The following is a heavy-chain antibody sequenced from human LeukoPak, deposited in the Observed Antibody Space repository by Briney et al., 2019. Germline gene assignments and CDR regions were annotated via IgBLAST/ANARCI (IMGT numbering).Heavy chain of an antibody. CDR3: AKDRRPTAVVTYPSD. J-gene: IGHJ4*02. CDR1: GFTFSTYA. CDR2: LSSSGTNA. V-gene: IGHV3-23*01. D-gene: IGHD4-11*01. Sequence: GGSLRLSCAASGFTFSTYAMSWVRQAPGKGLEWVSALSSSGTNAYYADSVKGRFTIPRDNSKNTLYLQMNSLRAEDTAVYYCAKDRRPTAVVTYPSDWGQGALVTVSS.